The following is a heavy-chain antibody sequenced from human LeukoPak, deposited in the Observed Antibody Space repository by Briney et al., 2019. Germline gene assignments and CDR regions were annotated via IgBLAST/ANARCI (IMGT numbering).Heavy chain of an antibody. CDR3: SLRYCSGTSCPGY. J-gene: IGHJ4*02. V-gene: IGHV3-15*01. CDR2: IKSSADGGAT. Sequence: GGSLRLSCAASGFTFSDAWLSWVRQAPGKEPEWVGRIKSSADGGATDYAAPVKGRFSVSRDDSKDTLYLQMNSLKTEDTAVYYCSLRYCSGTSCPGYWGQGTLVTVSS. D-gene: IGHD2-8*02. CDR1: GFTFSDAW.